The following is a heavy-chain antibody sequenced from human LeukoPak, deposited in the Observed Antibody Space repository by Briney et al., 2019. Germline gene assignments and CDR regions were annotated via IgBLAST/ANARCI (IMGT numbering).Heavy chain of an antibody. Sequence: ASVKVSCKASGYTFTGYYMHWVRQAPGQGLEWMGWINPNSGGTNYAQKFQGRVTMTRDTSISTAYMELSRLRSDDTAVYYCAREGLRSGLDAFDIWGQGTMVTVSS. CDR3: AREGLRSGLDAFDI. V-gene: IGHV1-2*02. CDR2: INPNSGGT. J-gene: IGHJ3*02. D-gene: IGHD4-17*01. CDR1: GYTFTGYY.